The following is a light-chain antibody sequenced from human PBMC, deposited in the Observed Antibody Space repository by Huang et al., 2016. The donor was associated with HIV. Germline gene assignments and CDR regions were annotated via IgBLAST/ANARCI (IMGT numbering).Light chain of an antibody. CDR1: QDISNY. CDR3: QHYDNLRT. V-gene: IGKV1-33*01. Sequence: DIQMTQSPSSLSASVVDRVTITCQASQDISNYLNWYQKKPEKAPKLLIYDASNLETGVSSRFSGSGSRTDFTFNISSLQPEDIATYYCQHYDNLRTFGQGTKVEIK. J-gene: IGKJ1*01. CDR2: DAS.